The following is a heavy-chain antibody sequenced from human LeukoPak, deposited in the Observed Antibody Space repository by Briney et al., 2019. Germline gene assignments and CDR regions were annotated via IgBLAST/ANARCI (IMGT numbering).Heavy chain of an antibody. J-gene: IGHJ4*02. CDR1: GFTFSSYA. CDR3: AKDYPYYYDSSGYFLDYFDY. CDR2: ISGSGGST. Sequence: GESLKISCAASGFTFSSYAMNGVRQAPGKGLEWVSAISGSGGSTYYADSVKGRFTISRDNSKNTLYLQMNSLRAEDTAVYYCAKDYPYYYDSSGYFLDYFDYWGQGTLVTVSS. V-gene: IGHV3-23*01. D-gene: IGHD3-22*01.